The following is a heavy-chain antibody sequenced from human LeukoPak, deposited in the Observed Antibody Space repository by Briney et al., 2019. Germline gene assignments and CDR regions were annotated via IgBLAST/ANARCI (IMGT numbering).Heavy chain of an antibody. CDR3: AREHSGAGELLGY. V-gene: IGHV4-34*01. D-gene: IGHD1-26*01. J-gene: IGHJ4*02. CDR2: IYYSGST. CDR1: GGSFSGYY. Sequence: SETLSLTCAVYGGSFSGYYWSWIRQPPGKGLEWIGSIYYSGSTYYNPSLKSRVTISVDTSKNQFSLKLSSVTAADTAVYYCAREHSGAGELLGYWGQGTLVTVSS.